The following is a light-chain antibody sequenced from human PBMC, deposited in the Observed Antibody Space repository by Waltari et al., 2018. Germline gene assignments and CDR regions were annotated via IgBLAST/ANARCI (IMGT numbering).Light chain of an antibody. CDR2: KVS. V-gene: IGKV2-30*02. J-gene: IGKJ3*01. CDR1: QSFVHSDGNTY. CDR3: GQGTKVPFT. Sequence: DVVMTQSPLSLPITPGQPASISCRSSQSFVHSDGNTYLSWYQQKPGQPPRLLIYKVSNRDSGVPDRFSGSGAGTDFTLKISRVEAEDVGVYYCGQGTKVPFTFGPGTKLDIK.